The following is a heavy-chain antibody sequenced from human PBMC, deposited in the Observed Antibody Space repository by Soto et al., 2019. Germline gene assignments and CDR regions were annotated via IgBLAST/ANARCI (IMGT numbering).Heavy chain of an antibody. Sequence: EVQLVESGGGLVQPGGSLRLYCAASGFTFSRYWMHWVRQAPGKGLVWVSRINSDGSTISYADSVKGRFTIYRDNAKNTRYLQMNNLSAEDTAVYYCARVGTGNWYFDLWGRGTLVTVSS. J-gene: IGHJ2*01. CDR1: GFTFSRYW. CDR2: INSDGSTI. CDR3: ARVGTGNWYFDL. D-gene: IGHD1-1*01. V-gene: IGHV3-74*01.